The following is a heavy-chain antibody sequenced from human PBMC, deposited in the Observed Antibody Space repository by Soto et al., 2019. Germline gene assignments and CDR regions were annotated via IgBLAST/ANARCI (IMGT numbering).Heavy chain of an antibody. V-gene: IGHV3-23*01. CDR3: AKLRMTTNNRXY. D-gene: IGHD4-17*01. Sequence: PGGSLRLSCAASGFSFDTYAMSWVRQAPGKGLEWVSTISGSGGNTYYADSVKGRFTISRDNSKNILYLQMTSLRAEDTALYYCAKLRMTTNNRXYWGQGTQVTVSS. CDR2: ISGSGGNT. J-gene: IGHJ4*02. CDR1: GFSFDTYA.